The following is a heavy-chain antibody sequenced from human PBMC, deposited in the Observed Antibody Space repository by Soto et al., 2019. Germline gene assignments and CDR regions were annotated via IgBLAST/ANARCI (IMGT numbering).Heavy chain of an antibody. V-gene: IGHV3-30*04. CDR2: ASTDGQKK. Sequence: VQLMESGGGVVQPGTSLRLSCTASGFTYITSVIHWVRQAPGKGLEWVAVASTDGQKKDYATSGRGRFTISRDNSKNTLFLQMDSLRGDDTAVYYCAREGYSSGWGGVLDYWGRGIMVAVSS. J-gene: IGHJ4*02. CDR3: AREGYSSGWGGVLDY. D-gene: IGHD2-15*01. CDR1: GFTYITSV.